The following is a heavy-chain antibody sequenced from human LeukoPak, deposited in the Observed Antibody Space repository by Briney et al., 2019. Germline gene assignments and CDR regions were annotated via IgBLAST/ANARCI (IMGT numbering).Heavy chain of an antibody. CDR3: ARTRRGYCSGGSCYGRYWFDP. V-gene: IGHV4-34*01. CDR2: INHSGST. CDR1: GGSFSGYY. J-gene: IGHJ5*02. D-gene: IGHD2-15*01. Sequence: SETLSLTCAVYGGSFSGYYWSWIRQPPGKGLEWIGEINHSGSTNYNPSLKSRVTISVDTSKNQFSLKPSSVTAADTAVYYCARTRRGYCSGGSCYGRYWFDPWGQGTLVTVSS.